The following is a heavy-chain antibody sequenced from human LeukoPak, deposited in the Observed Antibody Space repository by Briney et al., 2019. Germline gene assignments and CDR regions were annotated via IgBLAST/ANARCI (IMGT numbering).Heavy chain of an antibody. CDR2: IYTSGST. CDR1: GGSISSGSYY. CDR3: ARRRIAAAGFDY. J-gene: IGHJ4*02. D-gene: IGHD6-13*01. V-gene: IGHV4-61*02. Sequence: SETLSLTCTVSGGSISSGSYYWSWIRQPAGKGLEWIGRIYTSGSTNYNPSLKSRVTISVDTSKNQFSLKLSSVTAADTAVYYCARRRIAAAGFDYWGQGTLVTVSS.